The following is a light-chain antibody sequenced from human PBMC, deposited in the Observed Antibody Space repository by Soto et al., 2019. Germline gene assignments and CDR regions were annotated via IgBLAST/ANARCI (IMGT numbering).Light chain of an antibody. Sequence: EIVLTQSPATLSLSPGERATLSCRASQSVNNYLAWYQQKPGQAPSLLIYDASSRATDIPARFSGSGSGTDFTLTISSLEPEDFATYYCHQRSNWPLTFGGGTKVEIK. CDR2: DAS. V-gene: IGKV3-11*01. CDR1: QSVNNY. J-gene: IGKJ4*01. CDR3: HQRSNWPLT.